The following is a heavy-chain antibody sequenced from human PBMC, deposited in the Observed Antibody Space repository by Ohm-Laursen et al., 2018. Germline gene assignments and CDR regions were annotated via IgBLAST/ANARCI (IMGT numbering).Heavy chain of an antibody. Sequence: SSVKVSCKASGGTFSSYAISWVRQAPGQGLEWMGGIIPIFGTANYAQKFQGRVTITADKSTSTAYMELSSLRSDDTAVYYCARDQYSYVIDYWGQGTLVTVSS. CDR1: GGTFSSYA. CDR2: IIPIFGTA. J-gene: IGHJ4*02. V-gene: IGHV1-69*06. CDR3: ARDQYSYVIDY. D-gene: IGHD5-18*01.